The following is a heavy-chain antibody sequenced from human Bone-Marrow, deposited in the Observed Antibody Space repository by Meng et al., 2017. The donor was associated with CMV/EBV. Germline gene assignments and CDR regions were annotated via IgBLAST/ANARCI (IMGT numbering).Heavy chain of an antibody. J-gene: IGHJ5*02. CDR3: ARNPDYYDSSGYYMGGSNWFAP. CDR2: INPNSGGT. CDR1: GYTFTGYY. Sequence: ASVKVSCKASGYTFTGYYMHWVRQAPGQGLEWMGWINPNSGGTNYAQKFQGRVTMTRDTSISTAYMELSRLRSDDTAVYYCARNPDYYDSSGYYMGGSNWFAPWGQGPRVTCSS. V-gene: IGHV1-2*02. D-gene: IGHD3-22*01.